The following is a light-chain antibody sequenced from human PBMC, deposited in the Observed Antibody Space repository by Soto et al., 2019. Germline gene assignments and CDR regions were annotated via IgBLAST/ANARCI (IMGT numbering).Light chain of an antibody. V-gene: IGKV2-30*01. CDR1: QSLVYSDGTTY. CDR3: MQVTHRLPT. J-gene: IGKJ1*01. Sequence: DVVMTQSPLSLPVILGQPASISCRSSQSLVYSDGTTYLNWFHQRPGQPPSRLIYKVSNRDSGGPDGFSGSGSGADFTLKIGSVVAEDVAVYYCMQVTHRLPTFAQGTKVE. CDR2: KVS.